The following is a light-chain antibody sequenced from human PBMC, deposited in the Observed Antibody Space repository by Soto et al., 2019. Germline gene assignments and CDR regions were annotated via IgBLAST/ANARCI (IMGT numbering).Light chain of an antibody. CDR1: QSVNSS. J-gene: IGKJ1*01. V-gene: IGKV3-20*01. Sequence: PGESATLSCRPSQSVNSSLAWYQQKPGQAPRLLIYSASSRATGIPDRFSGRGSGTDFTLTINRLEPEDFAVYYCQQYGSSPRTFGLGTKVEI. CDR2: SAS. CDR3: QQYGSSPRT.